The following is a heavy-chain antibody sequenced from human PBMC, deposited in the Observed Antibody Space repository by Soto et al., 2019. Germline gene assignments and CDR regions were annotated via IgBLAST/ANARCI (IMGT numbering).Heavy chain of an antibody. Sequence: QVQLQESGPGLVKSSGTQSLTCAVAGVTISGSNWWSWVRQPPGKGLEWIGEIYHSGSINFNPALKSPVTISVDKSKNQFSLKLSSVTAADTAVYYCARVVGGYYYGMDVCGQGTTVTVSS. CDR2: IYHSGSI. V-gene: IGHV4-4*02. J-gene: IGHJ6*02. D-gene: IGHD2-2*01. CDR3: ARVVGGYYYGMDV. CDR1: GVTISGSNW.